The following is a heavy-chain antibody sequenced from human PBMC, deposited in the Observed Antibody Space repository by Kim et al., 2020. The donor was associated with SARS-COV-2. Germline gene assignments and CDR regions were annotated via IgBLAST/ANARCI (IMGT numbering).Heavy chain of an antibody. J-gene: IGHJ1*01. V-gene: IGHV3-23*01. Sequence: GGSLRLSCAASGFTFSSFAMTWVRQRPGRGLEWVSHIAAGGGSTYTPAVKGRATISRDNSKRTVYLSLDDMVPGEAAFDYCSACLGALCSFNYWGQGSL. CDR2: IAAGGGST. CDR3: SACLGALCSFNY. CDR1: GFTFSSFA. D-gene: IGHD3-16*01.